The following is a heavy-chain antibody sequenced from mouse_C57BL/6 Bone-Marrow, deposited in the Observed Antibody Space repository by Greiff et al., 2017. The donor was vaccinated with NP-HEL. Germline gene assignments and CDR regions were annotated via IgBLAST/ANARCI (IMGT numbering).Heavy chain of an antibody. CDR3: ASHYYGSSSWFAY. J-gene: IGHJ3*01. Sequence: VKLVESGPELVKPGASVKLSCKASGYTFTSYDINWVKQRPGQGLEWIGWIYPRDGSTKYNEKFKGKATFTADTSSNTAYMQLSSLTTEDSAIYYCASHYYGSSSWFAYWGQGTLVTVSA. V-gene: IGHV1-85*01. D-gene: IGHD1-1*01. CDR2: IYPRDGST. CDR1: GYTFTSYD.